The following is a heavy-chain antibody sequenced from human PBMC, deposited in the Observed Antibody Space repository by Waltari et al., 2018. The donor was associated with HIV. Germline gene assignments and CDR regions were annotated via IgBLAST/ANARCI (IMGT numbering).Heavy chain of an antibody. CDR2: INSDGSST. J-gene: IGHJ5*02. Sequence: EVQLVESGGGLVQPGGSLRLSCAASAFTFSSYWIHWVRHTPAKSLVWVSRINSDGSSTSYADSVKGLFTISRDNAKNTLYLQMNSLRAEDTAVYYCARDIVATGVWWFDPWGQGTLVTVSS. CDR1: AFTFSSYW. CDR3: ARDIVATGVWWFDP. V-gene: IGHV3-74*01. D-gene: IGHD5-12*01.